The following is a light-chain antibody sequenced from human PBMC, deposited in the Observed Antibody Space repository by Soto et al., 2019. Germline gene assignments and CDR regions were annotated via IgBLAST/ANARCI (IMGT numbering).Light chain of an antibody. J-gene: IGKJ1*01. CDR2: KAF. Sequence: DIQMTQSPSTLSASVGDRVTITCRASQSISSWLAWYQQKPGKAPKLLIYKAFSLESGVPSRFSGSGSGTEFTLTISSLQPDDFATYNCQQYNSYSSWTFGQGTKVEIK. V-gene: IGKV1-5*03. CDR3: QQYNSYSSWT. CDR1: QSISSW.